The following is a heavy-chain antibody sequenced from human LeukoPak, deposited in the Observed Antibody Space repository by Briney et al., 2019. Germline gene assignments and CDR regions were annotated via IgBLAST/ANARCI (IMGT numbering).Heavy chain of an antibody. D-gene: IGHD3-22*01. V-gene: IGHV3-9*01. CDR3: ALSPYYYDSSGYPINYYGMDV. CDR2: ISWNSGSI. J-gene: IGHJ6*02. Sequence: GGSLRLSCAASGFTFDDYAMHWVRQAPGKGLEWVSGISWNSGSIGYADSVKGRFTISRDNAKNSLYLQMNSLRAEDTALYYCALSPYYYDSSGYPINYYGMDVWGQGTTVTVSS. CDR1: GFTFDDYA.